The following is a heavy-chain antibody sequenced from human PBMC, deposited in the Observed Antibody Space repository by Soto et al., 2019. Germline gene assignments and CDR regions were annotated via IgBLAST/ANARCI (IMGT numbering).Heavy chain of an antibody. J-gene: IGHJ4*02. V-gene: IGHV4-31*11. CDR1: GGSFSGYY. Sequence: PSETLSLTCAVYGGSFSGYYWSWVRQHPGKGLEWIGYIYYSVSTYYNPSLKSRVTISVDTSKNQFSLKLSSVTAADTAFYYCASTYYNASSGPFDYWGQGTLVTVSS. CDR3: ASTYYNASSGPFDY. CDR2: IYYSVST. D-gene: IGHD3-22*01.